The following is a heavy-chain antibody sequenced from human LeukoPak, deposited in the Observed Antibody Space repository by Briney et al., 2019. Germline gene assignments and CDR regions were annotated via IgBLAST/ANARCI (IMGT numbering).Heavy chain of an antibody. CDR2: ISYDGRNN. V-gene: IGHV3-30*18. CDR1: GFSFSRYC. J-gene: IGHJ6*01. CDR3: AKDSGIVGASPYYYYGMDG. D-gene: IGHD1-26*01. Sequence: GVSLSLSCAASGFSFSRYCMQGVRQPPAREVEGVAGISYDGRNNYYAASVKGRFTISRDNSKNTLDLQMNSLRAEDTAVYYCAKDSGIVGASPYYYYGMDGWGQGT.